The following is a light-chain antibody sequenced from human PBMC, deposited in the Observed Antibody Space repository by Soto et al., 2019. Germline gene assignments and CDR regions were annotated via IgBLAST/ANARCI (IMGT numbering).Light chain of an antibody. CDR1: SSDVGGYNY. Sequence: QSALTQPASVSGSPRQSITISCTGTSSDVGGYNYVSWYQQHPGKAPKLMIYDVSKRPSGVSNRFSGSKSGNTASLTISGIQAEYESDYYCRSYTTSSTSVVFGGGTKLTVL. J-gene: IGLJ2*01. CDR2: DVS. CDR3: RSYTTSSTSVV. V-gene: IGLV2-14*01.